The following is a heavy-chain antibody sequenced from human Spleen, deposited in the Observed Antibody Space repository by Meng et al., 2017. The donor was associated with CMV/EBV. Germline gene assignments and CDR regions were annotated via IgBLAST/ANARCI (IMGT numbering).Heavy chain of an antibody. D-gene: IGHD3-22*01. CDR3: ARDRSGYYSALDY. J-gene: IGHJ4*02. CDR1: GFSFSDYW. V-gene: IGHV3-21*01. CDR2: ISSSSSYI. Sequence: GESLKISCAASGFSFSDYWMSWVRQAPGKGLEWVSSISSSSSYIYYADSVKGRFTISRDNAKNSLYLQMNSLRAEDTAVYYCARDRSGYYSALDYWGQGTLVTVSS.